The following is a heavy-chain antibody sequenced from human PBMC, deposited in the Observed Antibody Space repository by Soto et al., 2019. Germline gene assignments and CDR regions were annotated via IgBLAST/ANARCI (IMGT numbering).Heavy chain of an antibody. Sequence: PSETLSLTCTASGGSISSYYWSWIRQPPGKGLEHIGRIYTSGSTSYNPPLKSRVTMSMDTSQTQIYLNLTSVTAADTAVYYCARGGIQLSYAFDYWGQGIQVTVSS. CDR1: GGSISSYY. J-gene: IGHJ4*02. D-gene: IGHD5-18*01. CDR3: ARGGIQLSYAFDY. CDR2: IYTSGST. V-gene: IGHV4-4*07.